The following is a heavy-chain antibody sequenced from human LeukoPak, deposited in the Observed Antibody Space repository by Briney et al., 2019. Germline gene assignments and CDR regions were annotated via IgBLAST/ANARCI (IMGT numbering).Heavy chain of an antibody. CDR3: ARVKRGYCSSTSCPDSRWNYYYYYYMDV. Sequence: SETLSLTCAVYGGSFSGYYWSWIRQPPGKGLEWIGEINHSGSTNYNPSPKSRVTISVDTSKNQFSLKLSSVTAADTAVYYCARVKRGYCSSTSCPDSRWNYYYYYYMDVWGKGTTVTVSS. D-gene: IGHD2-2*01. CDR2: INHSGST. J-gene: IGHJ6*03. V-gene: IGHV4-34*01. CDR1: GGSFSGYY.